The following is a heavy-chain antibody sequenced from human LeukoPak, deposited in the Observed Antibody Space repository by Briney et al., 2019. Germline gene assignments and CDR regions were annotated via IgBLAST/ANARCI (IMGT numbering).Heavy chain of an antibody. J-gene: IGHJ4*02. CDR1: GFTFSSYG. V-gene: IGHV3-33*01. D-gene: IGHD1-26*01. CDR2: IWYDGSNK. CDR3: ASQIVGAVDY. Sequence: GGSLRPSCAASGFTFSSYGMHWVRQAPGKGLEWVAVIWYDGSNKYYADSVKGRFTISRDNSKNTLYLQMNSLRAEDTAVYYCASQIVGAVDYWGQGTLVTVSS.